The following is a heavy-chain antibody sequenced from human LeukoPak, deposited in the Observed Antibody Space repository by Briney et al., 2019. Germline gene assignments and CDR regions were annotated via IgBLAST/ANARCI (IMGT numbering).Heavy chain of an antibody. CDR1: GYTFTGYY. CDR3: ARSIGITGTDWFDP. J-gene: IGHJ5*02. Sequence: ASVKVSCKASGYTFTGYYMHWVRQAPGQGLEWMGWINPNSGGTNYAQKFQGRVTMTRDTSISTAYMELRRLRSDDTAVYYCARSIGITGTDWFDPWGQGTLVTVSS. D-gene: IGHD1-7*01. V-gene: IGHV1-2*02. CDR2: INPNSGGT.